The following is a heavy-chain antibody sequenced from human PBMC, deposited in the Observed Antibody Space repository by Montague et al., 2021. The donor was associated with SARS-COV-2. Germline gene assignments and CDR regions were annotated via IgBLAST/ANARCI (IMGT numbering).Heavy chain of an antibody. J-gene: IGHJ5*02. CDR3: ARRSRVVPAIWALRTSISSWFDP. CDR2: INHSGST. V-gene: IGHV4-34*01. CDR1: GGSFSGYY. Sequence: SETLSLTCAVYGGSFSGYYWSWIRQPPGKGLEWIGEINHSGSTNYNPSLKSRVTISVDTSKNQFSLRLSSVTAADTAVYYCARRSRVVPAIWALRTSISSWFDPWGQGTLVTVSS. D-gene: IGHD2-21*02.